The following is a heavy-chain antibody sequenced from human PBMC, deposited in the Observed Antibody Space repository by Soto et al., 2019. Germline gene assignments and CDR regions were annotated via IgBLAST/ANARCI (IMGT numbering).Heavy chain of an antibody. Sequence: PGESLKISCKGSGYGFTSYWIGWVRQMPGKGLEWMGIVYPGDSDTRYSPSFQGQVTISADKSISTAYLQWSSLKASDTAMYYCARYGVVAATRDNWFDPWGQGTLVTVSS. J-gene: IGHJ5*02. CDR1: GYGFTSYW. CDR3: ARYGVVAATRDNWFDP. D-gene: IGHD2-15*01. CDR2: VYPGDSDT. V-gene: IGHV5-51*01.